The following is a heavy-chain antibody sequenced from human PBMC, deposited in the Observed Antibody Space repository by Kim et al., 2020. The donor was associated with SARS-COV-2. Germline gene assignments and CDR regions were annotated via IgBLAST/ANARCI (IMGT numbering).Heavy chain of an antibody. Sequence: SETLSLTCTVSGGSISSYYWSWIRQPPGKGLEWIGYIYYSGSTNYNPSLKSRVTISVDTSKNQFSLKLSSVTAADTAVYYCARGWFGAGGDYYYYYGMDVWGQGTTVTVSS. D-gene: IGHD3-10*01. CDR2: IYYSGST. CDR3: ARGWFGAGGDYYYYYGMDV. J-gene: IGHJ6*02. CDR1: GGSISSYY. V-gene: IGHV4-59*01.